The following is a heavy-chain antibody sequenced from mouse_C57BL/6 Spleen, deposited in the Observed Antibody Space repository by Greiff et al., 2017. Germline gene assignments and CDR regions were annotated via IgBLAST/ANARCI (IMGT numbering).Heavy chain of an antibody. CDR1: GYSITSGYY. CDR2: ISYDGSN. CDR3: AREGVYDYDGYYAMDY. V-gene: IGHV3-6*01. J-gene: IGHJ4*01. Sequence: VQLKESGPGLVKPSQSLSLTCSVTGYSITSGYYWNWIRQFPGNKLEWMGYISYDGSNNYNPSLKNRISITRDTSKNQFFLKLNSVTTEDTATYYCAREGVYDYDGYYAMDYWGQGTSVTVSS. D-gene: IGHD2-4*01.